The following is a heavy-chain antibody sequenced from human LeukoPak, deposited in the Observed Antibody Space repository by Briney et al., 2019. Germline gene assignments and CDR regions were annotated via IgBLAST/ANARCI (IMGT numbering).Heavy chain of an antibody. CDR1: GGTFSSYA. D-gene: IGHD6-19*01. J-gene: IGHJ4*02. Sequence: SVKVSCKAPGGTFSSYAISWVRQAPGQGLEWMGRIIPILGIANYAQKFQGRVTITADKSTSTAYMELSSLRSEDTAVYYCATPGGGQQWLAYYFDYWGQGTLVTVSS. CDR3: ATPGGGQQWLAYYFDY. V-gene: IGHV1-69*04. CDR2: IIPILGIA.